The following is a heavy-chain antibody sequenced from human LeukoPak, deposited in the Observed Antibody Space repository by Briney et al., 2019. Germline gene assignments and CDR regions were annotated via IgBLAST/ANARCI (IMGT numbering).Heavy chain of an antibody. CDR2: INPTGSRT. V-gene: IGHV1-46*01. CDR3: ARIRDGYNDAYDI. D-gene: IGHD5-24*01. CDR1: GYTFINNW. J-gene: IGHJ3*02. Sequence: ASVKVSCKASGYTFINNWMHWVRQAPGQGLEWVGLINPTGSRTLYAQKFQGRVTMTRDMSTSTVYMGLSSLRSEDTAVYYCARIRDGYNDAYDIWGQGTMVTVSS.